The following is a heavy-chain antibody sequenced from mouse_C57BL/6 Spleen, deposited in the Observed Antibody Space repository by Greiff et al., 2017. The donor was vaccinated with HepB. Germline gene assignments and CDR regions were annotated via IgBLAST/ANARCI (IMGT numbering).Heavy chain of an antibody. V-gene: IGHV1-7*01. CDR2: INPSSGYT. D-gene: IGHD2-1*01. J-gene: IGHJ1*03. CDR3: ARDYYRKYGYLDY. CDR1: GFTFTDYY. Sequence: QVQLQQSGADLAKPGASVKLSCTASGFTFTDYYMAWVQQRPGKGLEWIGYINPSSGYTKYNQKFKDNVTLTADKSYSTVYMQLSSLTYEDSAVYYCARDYYRKYGYLDYWGKGTTVTVSS.